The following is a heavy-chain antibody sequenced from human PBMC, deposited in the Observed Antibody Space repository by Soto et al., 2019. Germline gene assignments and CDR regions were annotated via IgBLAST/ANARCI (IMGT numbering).Heavy chain of an antibody. J-gene: IGHJ6*01. CDR2: ISSSSSTI. CDR3: ARDQGTYYYSYGMDV. D-gene: IGHD1-1*01. Sequence: EVQLVESGGGLVQPGGSLRLSCAASGFTFSSYSMNWVRQAPGKGLEWVSYISSSSSTIYYADSVKGRFTISRDNAKNSLYLQMNSLRDEDTAVYYCARDQGTYYYSYGMDVWGKGPRSPSPQ. V-gene: IGHV3-48*02. CDR1: GFTFSSYS.